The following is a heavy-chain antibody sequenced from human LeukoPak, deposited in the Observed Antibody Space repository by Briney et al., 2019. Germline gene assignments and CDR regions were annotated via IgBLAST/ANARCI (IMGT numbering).Heavy chain of an antibody. D-gene: IGHD2-21*02. CDR1: GFTFSSYA. V-gene: IGHV3-23*01. CDR2: ISGSGGST. J-gene: IGHJ6*02. Sequence: PGGSLRLSCAASGFTFSSYAMSWVRQAPGKGLEWVSAISGSGGSTYYADSVKGRFTISRDNSKNTLYLQMNSLRAEDTAVYYCAKPAYCGGDCYENYYYYGMDVWGQGTTVTVSS. CDR3: AKPAYCGGDCYENYYYYGMDV.